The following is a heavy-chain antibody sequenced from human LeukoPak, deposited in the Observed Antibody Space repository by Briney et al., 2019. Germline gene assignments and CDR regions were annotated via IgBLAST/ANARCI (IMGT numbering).Heavy chain of an antibody. V-gene: IGHV3-66*01. CDR1: GFTVSSNY. D-gene: IGHD2-21*01. Sequence: GGSLRLSCAASGFTVSSNYMSWVRQAPGKGLEWVSVIYSGGSTYYADSVKGGFTISRDNSKNTLYLQMNSLRAEDTAVYYRARGLHGFGLFLDYWGQGTLVTVSS. J-gene: IGHJ4*02. CDR2: IYSGGST. CDR3: ARGLHGFGLFLDY.